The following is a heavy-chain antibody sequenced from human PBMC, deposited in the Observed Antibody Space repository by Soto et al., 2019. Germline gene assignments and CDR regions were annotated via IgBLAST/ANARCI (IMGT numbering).Heavy chain of an antibody. J-gene: IGHJ4*02. CDR3: VVCRSSRCYGKFDH. D-gene: IGHD2-2*01. Sequence: SVKVSCKTSGFTFSMSAIQWVRQTRGQRLEWIGWIVSASGSTNSAQVFQGRVTFTRDMSTSTVYMDLSSLSSDDTAVYYCVVCRSSRCYGKFDHWGQGTLVTVSS. V-gene: IGHV1-58*02. CDR1: GFTFSMSA. CDR2: IVSASGST.